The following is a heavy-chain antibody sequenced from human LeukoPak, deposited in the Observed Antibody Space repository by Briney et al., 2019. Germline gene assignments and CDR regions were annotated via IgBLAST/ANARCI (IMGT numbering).Heavy chain of an antibody. CDR1: GGSISSYY. V-gene: IGHV4-4*07. CDR2: IYTSGST. CDR3: AREGVVGPPTVTPIEYFQH. Sequence: PSETLSLTCTVSGGSISSYYWSWLRQSAGKGLEWIGRIYTSGSTNYNPSLKSRVTMSVDTSKNQFSLKLSSVTAADTAVYYCAREGVVGPPTVTPIEYFQHWGQGTLVTVSS. D-gene: IGHD4-17*01. J-gene: IGHJ1*01.